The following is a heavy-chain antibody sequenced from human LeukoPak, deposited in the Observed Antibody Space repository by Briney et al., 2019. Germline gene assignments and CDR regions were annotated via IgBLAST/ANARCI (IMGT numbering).Heavy chain of an antibody. Sequence: SETLSLTCTVSGGSISNSFFYWGWIRQPPGKGLEWIGSINYSGSTYYNPSLKSRVTMSMDSSKNQCSLNLFPVTAADTAVYYCAKAETYYYDSSGYFDYWGQGTLVTVSS. D-gene: IGHD3-22*01. CDR3: AKAETYYYDSSGYFDY. CDR2: INYSGST. CDR1: GGSISNSFFY. V-gene: IGHV4-39*07. J-gene: IGHJ4*02.